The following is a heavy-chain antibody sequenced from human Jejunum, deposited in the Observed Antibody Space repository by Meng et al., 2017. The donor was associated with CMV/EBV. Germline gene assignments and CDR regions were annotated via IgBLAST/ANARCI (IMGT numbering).Heavy chain of an antibody. D-gene: IGHD3-16*01. CDR1: GAPFSVSY. V-gene: IGHV4-59*01. CDR3: ARGWGTTSPWDY. Sequence: VPGAPFSVSYWPWIRQTPGKGLEWIAYVDYGGPPKYTPSLRGRVTISVDTSKSQFSLELRSVIAADTAVFYCARGWGTTSPWDYWGQGTLVTVSS. CDR2: VDYGGPP. J-gene: IGHJ4*02.